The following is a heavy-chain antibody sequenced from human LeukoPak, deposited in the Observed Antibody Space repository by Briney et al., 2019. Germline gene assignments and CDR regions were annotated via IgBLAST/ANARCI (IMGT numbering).Heavy chain of an antibody. Sequence: SETLSLTCAVYGGSFSGYYWSWIRQPPGKGLEWIGYIYYSGSTNYNPSLKSRVTISVDTSKNQFSLKLSSVTAADTAVYYCAREGPMINAFDIWGQGTMVTVSS. V-gene: IGHV4-59*01. J-gene: IGHJ3*02. CDR3: AREGPMINAFDI. CDR2: IYYSGST. D-gene: IGHD3-22*01. CDR1: GGSFSGYY.